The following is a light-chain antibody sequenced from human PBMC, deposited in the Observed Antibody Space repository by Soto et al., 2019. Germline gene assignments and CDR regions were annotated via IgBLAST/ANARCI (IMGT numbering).Light chain of an antibody. CDR1: QSVSSSY. V-gene: IGKV3-20*01. Sequence: EIVLTQSPGTLSLSPGERATLSCRASQSVSSSYLAWYQQKPGQAPRLLIYGASHRATVIPDRFSGSGSGTAFTLTISRLEPEDFAVYYCQQYGSSPYTVGQGTKLELQ. CDR2: GAS. CDR3: QQYGSSPYT. J-gene: IGKJ2*01.